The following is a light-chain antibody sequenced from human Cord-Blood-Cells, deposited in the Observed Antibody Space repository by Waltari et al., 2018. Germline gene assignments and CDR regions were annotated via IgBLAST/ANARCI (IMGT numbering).Light chain of an antibody. CDR1: QSVSSN. Sequence: IVMTQSPATLSVSPGERATLSCRASQSVSSNLAWYQQKPGQAPRLLIYGASTRATGTPARFSGSGSGTEFTLTISSLQSEDFAVYYCQQYNNWPPYTFGQGTKLEIK. CDR3: QQYNNWPPYT. V-gene: IGKV3-15*01. CDR2: GAS. J-gene: IGKJ2*01.